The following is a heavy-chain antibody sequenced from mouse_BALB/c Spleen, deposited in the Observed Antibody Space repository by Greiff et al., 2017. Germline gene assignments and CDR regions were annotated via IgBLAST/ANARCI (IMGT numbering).Heavy chain of an antibody. Sequence: QVQLQQSGAELVRPGASVTLSCKASGYTFTDYEMHWVKQTPVHGLEWIGAIDPETGGTAYNQKFKGKATLTADKSSSTAYMELRSLTSEDSAVYYCTRVGYPNAMDYWGQGTSVTVSS. D-gene: IGHD2-2*01. CDR1: GYTFTDYE. CDR2: IDPETGGT. V-gene: IGHV1-15*01. CDR3: TRVGYPNAMDY. J-gene: IGHJ4*01.